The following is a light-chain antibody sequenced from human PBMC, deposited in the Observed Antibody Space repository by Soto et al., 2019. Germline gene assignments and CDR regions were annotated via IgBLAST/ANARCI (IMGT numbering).Light chain of an antibody. CDR2: KGS. V-gene: IGKV1-5*03. CDR3: QQYNSYSWT. Sequence: DIPMTQSPSTLSASVGDRVTITCRASQSISNWLAWYQQKPGKAPNLLIYKGSSLESEDPSRCSGRECDIQIALTISSQQSDDYATYYCQQYNSYSWTGRHGPKVEIK. CDR1: QSISNW. J-gene: IGKJ1*01.